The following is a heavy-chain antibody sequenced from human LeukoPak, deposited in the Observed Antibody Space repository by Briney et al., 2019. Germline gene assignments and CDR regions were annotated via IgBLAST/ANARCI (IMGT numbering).Heavy chain of an antibody. V-gene: IGHV1-18*01. CDR1: GYTFTSYG. CDR2: ISAYNGNT. J-gene: IGHJ4*02. CDR3: ARGPPRVATTRSLIDY. D-gene: IGHD5-12*01. Sequence: ASVKVSCKASGYTFTSYGISWVRQAPGRGLEWMGWISAYNGNTNYAQKLQGRVTMTTDTSTSTAYMELRSLRSDDTAVYYCARGPPRVATTRSLIDYWGQGTLVTVSS.